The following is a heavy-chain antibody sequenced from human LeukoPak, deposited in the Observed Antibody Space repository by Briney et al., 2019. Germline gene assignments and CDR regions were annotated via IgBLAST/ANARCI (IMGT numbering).Heavy chain of an antibody. J-gene: IGHJ4*02. CDR3: ATANKAFDY. CDR1: GYSISSGYY. Sequence: PSETLSLTCTVSGYSISSGYYMSWIRQAPGKGLEWVSAISGSGGSTYYADSVKGRFTISRDNSKNTLYLQMNSLRAEDTAVYYCATANKAFDYWGQGTLVTVSS. CDR2: ISGSGGST. D-gene: IGHD1/OR15-1a*01. V-gene: IGHV3-23*01.